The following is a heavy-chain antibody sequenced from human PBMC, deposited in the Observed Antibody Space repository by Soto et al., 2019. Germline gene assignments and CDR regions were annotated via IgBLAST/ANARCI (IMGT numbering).Heavy chain of an antibody. V-gene: IGHV4-30-2*01. J-gene: IGHJ6*02. CDR3: ARADFWSGYSYNGMAV. CDR2: IYHSGST. CDR1: GGSISSGGYS. Sequence: SETLSLTCAVYGGSISSGGYSWSWIRQPPGKGLEWIGYIYHSGSTYYNPSLKSRVTMSVDTSKNQFSLKLTSVTAVDTAVYYCARADFWSGYSYNGMAVWGQGTTVTVSS. D-gene: IGHD3-3*01.